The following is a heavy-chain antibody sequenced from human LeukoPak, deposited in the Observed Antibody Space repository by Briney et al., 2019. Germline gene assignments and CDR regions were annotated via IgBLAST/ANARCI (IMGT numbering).Heavy chain of an antibody. CDR3: AKGSSSSRPYYFDY. D-gene: IGHD6-6*01. CDR1: GFTFSRYA. V-gene: IGHV3-23*01. J-gene: IGHJ4*02. CDR2: ITSDGGDT. Sequence: GGSLRLSCAASGFTFSRYAMSWVRQGQGKGLEWVSAITSDGGDTYHADSVKGRFTISRDNSRNTLFMQMNSLRAEDTAVYYCAKGSSSSRPYYFDYWGQGTLVTVSS.